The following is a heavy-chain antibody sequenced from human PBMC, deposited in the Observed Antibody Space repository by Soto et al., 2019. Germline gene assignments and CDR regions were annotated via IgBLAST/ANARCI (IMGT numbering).Heavy chain of an antibody. CDR2: IYYSGNT. V-gene: IGHV4-39*07. CDR3: ARDFNSIFDDFADMRWNFDP. Sequence: PSETLSLTCTVSGGSTSSDNYWSWIRQPPGKGLEWIGHIYYSGNTDYNPSLKSRLAISIDTSKNQFSLSLRSVTAADTAIYYCARDFNSIFDDFADMRWNFDPWGQGTLVTVSS. CDR1: GGSTSSDNY. J-gene: IGHJ5*02. D-gene: IGHD3-3*02.